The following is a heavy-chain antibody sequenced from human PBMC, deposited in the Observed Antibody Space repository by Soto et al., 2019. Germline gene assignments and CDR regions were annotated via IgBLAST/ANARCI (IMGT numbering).Heavy chain of an antibody. CDR2: IYYSGST. CDR3: ARNEWFGDYYYYMDV. CDR1: GGSISSYY. V-gene: IGHV4-59*01. J-gene: IGHJ6*03. D-gene: IGHD3-10*01. Sequence: PSETLSLTCTVSGGSISSYYWSWIRQPPGKGLEWIGYIYYSGSTNYNPSNKSRVTISVDTSNNQFSLKLSSVTAANTAVYYCARNEWFGDYYYYMDVWGKGTTVT.